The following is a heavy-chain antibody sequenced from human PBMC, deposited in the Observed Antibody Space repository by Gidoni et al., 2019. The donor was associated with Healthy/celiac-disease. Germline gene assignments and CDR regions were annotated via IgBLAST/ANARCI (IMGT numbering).Heavy chain of an antibody. V-gene: IGHV3-33*01. CDR1: GFTFSSYG. CDR3: ARDSSIAVAGNSFDY. D-gene: IGHD6-19*01. J-gene: IGHJ4*02. Sequence: QVQLVESGGGVVQPGRSLRLSCAASGFTFSSYGMHWVRQAPGKGLEWVAVIWYDGSNKYYADSVKGRFTISRDNSKNTLYLQMNSLRAEDTAVYYCARDSSIAVAGNSFDYWGQGTLVTVSS. CDR2: IWYDGSNK.